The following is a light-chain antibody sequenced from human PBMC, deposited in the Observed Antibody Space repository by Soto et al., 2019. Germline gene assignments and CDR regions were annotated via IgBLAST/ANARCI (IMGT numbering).Light chain of an antibody. Sequence: QSALTQPRSVSGSPGQSVTISCTGTSSDLSSYKYVSWYQQHPGKAPKLIIYDVNKRPSGVPDRFSGSKSGNTASLTTSGLQAEDETDYYCCSYAGSYTLVFGGGTKLTVL. J-gene: IGLJ3*02. V-gene: IGLV2-11*01. CDR3: CSYAGSYTLV. CDR2: DVN. CDR1: SSDLSSYKY.